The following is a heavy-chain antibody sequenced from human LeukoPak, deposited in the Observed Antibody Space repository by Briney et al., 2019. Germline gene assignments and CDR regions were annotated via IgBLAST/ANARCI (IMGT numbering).Heavy chain of an antibody. CDR1: GGSISSSSYY. CDR2: IYHSGST. Sequence: SETLSLTCTVSGGSISSSSYYWGWLRQPPGKGLEWIGEIYHSGSTNYNPSLRSRVTISVDKSKNQFSLKLSSLTATDTAVYYCARGDSSGYYHRSFDYWGQGTLVTVSS. CDR3: ARGDSSGYYHRSFDY. V-gene: IGHV4-39*07. D-gene: IGHD3-22*01. J-gene: IGHJ4*02.